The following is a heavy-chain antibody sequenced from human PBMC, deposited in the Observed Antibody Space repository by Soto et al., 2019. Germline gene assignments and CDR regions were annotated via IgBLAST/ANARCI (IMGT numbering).Heavy chain of an antibody. Sequence: QVHLQESGPGLVKPSETLSLTCTVSGAPITTTKWWAWVRLPPGKGLELIGELSRGDERSSSPSLEGRFTMSLDTNTNQFSLKLTSVTAADTAIYSCATQNSPYTWGAWGRGTSVTVSS. CDR1: GAPITTTKW. CDR3: ATQNSPYTWGA. CDR2: LSRGDER. V-gene: IGHV4-4*02. J-gene: IGHJ5*01. D-gene: IGHD3-16*01.